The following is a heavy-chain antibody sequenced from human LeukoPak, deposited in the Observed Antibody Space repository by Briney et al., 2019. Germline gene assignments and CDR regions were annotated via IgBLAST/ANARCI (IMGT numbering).Heavy chain of an antibody. D-gene: IGHD6-13*01. V-gene: IGHV3-7*05. J-gene: IGHJ5*02. CDR1: GFTFSNYW. CDR2: IKQDGSEK. CDR3: ARRGGSTWYNFFDP. Sequence: GGSLRLSCAASGFTFSNYWMSWVRQAPGKGLEWVANIKQDGSEKYYVDSVKGRFTISRDNAKNSLFLQMSSLRAEDTAMYYCARRGGSTWYNFFDPWGQGTLVTVSS.